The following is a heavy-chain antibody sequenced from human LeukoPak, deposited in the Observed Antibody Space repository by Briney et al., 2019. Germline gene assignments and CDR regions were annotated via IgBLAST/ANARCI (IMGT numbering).Heavy chain of an antibody. Sequence: SETLSLTCTVSGGSISSGDYYWSWIRQPPGKGLEWFGYIYYSRSTYYNPSLKSRVTISVDTSKNQFSLKLSSVTAADTAVYYCARRDTAMVDFDYWGQGTLVTVSS. CDR1: GGSISSGDYY. CDR2: IYYSRST. CDR3: ARRDTAMVDFDY. D-gene: IGHD5-18*01. J-gene: IGHJ4*02. V-gene: IGHV4-30-4*08.